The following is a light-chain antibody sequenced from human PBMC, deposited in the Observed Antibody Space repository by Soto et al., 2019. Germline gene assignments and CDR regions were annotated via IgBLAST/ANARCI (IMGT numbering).Light chain of an antibody. CDR1: QSVSSSY. CDR2: GAS. J-gene: IGKJ5*01. Sequence: IVLAQSPGTLFLSPEERATLSCRASQSVSSSYLAWYQQKPGQAPRLLIYGASSRATGIPDRFSGSGSGTDFTLTISRLEPEDFAVYYCQQYGSSPPITFGQGTRLEIK. CDR3: QQYGSSPPIT. V-gene: IGKV3-20*01.